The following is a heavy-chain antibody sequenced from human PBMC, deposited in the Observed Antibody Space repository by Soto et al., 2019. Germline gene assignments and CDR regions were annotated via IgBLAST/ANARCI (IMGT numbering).Heavy chain of an antibody. CDR2: IYYNGTT. CDR1: GGSISSGGYY. V-gene: IGHV4-31*03. J-gene: IGHJ5*02. D-gene: IGHD3-10*01. CDR3: AKDRSTYYLVPPFDP. Sequence: ASETLSLTCTVSGGSISSGGYYWSWIRQHPGKGLEWIGHIYYNGTTYYNPTLKSRVSISVDTSKNQFSLKLSSVTAADTAVYYCAKDRSTYYLVPPFDPWGQGTLVTVSS.